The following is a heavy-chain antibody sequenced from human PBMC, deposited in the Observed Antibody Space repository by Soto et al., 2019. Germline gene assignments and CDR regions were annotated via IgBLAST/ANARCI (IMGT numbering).Heavy chain of an antibody. CDR2: IYYGGST. CDR1: GGSISSSSYY. D-gene: IGHD6-13*01. Sequence: QLQLQESGPGLVKPSETLSLTCTVSGGSISSSSYYWGWIRQPPGKGLEWIGSIYYGGSTYYNPSLKSRVTISVDTSKNQFSLKLSSVTAADTAVYYCASRPYSSSWYTVDYWGQGTLVTVSS. V-gene: IGHV4-39*01. J-gene: IGHJ4*02. CDR3: ASRPYSSSWYTVDY.